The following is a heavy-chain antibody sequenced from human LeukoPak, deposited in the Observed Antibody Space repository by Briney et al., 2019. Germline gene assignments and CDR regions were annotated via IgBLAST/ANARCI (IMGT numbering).Heavy chain of an antibody. CDR3: AKDDAWLRFGE. V-gene: IGHV3-23*01. J-gene: IGHJ4*02. CDR1: GFTVSTNS. Sequence: GGSLRLSCTVSGFTVSTNSMSWVRQAPGKGLEWVSGISPSGDITYYADSVKGRFSISRDNSKNTLYLEVISLTAEDTAVYYCAKDDAWLRFGEWSQGTLVTVSS. D-gene: IGHD3-10*01. CDR2: ISPSGDIT.